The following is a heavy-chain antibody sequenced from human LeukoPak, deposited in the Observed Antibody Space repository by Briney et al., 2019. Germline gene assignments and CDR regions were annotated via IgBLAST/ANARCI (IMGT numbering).Heavy chain of an antibody. CDR2: ISSGTTTR. CDR1: GFTCSDYY. CDR3: ARGGIFTPMAEFDS. Sequence: GFLRLSCAASGFTCSDYYMTWIRQAPGKGLEWISYISSGTTTRYYADSVKGRFTISRDNAKNSLNLQMNSLRAEDTGVYYCARGGIFTPMAEFDSWGQGTLVTVS. V-gene: IGHV3-11*01. D-gene: IGHD1-26*01. J-gene: IGHJ4*02.